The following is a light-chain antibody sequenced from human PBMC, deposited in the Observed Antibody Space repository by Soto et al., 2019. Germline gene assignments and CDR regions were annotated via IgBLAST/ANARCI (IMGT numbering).Light chain of an antibody. CDR1: SSDVGTYKY. CDR3: CSYAGSNNLL. Sequence: QSALTQPPSASGSPGQAVTISCTGTSSDVGTYKYVSWYQQHPGKAPKLMIYEVSKRPSGVPDRFSGSKSGNTASLTVSGLQAEDEADYYCCSYAGSNNLLFGGGTKVTVL. V-gene: IGLV2-8*01. J-gene: IGLJ2*01. CDR2: EVS.